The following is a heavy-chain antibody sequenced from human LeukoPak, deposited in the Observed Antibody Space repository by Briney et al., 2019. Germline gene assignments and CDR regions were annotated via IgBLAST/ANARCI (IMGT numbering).Heavy chain of an antibody. CDR3: ARRERRDYYFDY. CDR2: IYYSGPT. CDR1: GDSIISTYY. J-gene: IGHJ4*02. D-gene: IGHD1-26*01. Sequence: PSETLSLTCTVSGDSIISTYYWGWIRQPPGKALEWIGSIYYSGPTYYNPPLKSRVSISVDTSKNQFSLKVSSVTAADTAVYYCARRERRDYYFDYWGQGTLVTVSS. V-gene: IGHV4-39*01.